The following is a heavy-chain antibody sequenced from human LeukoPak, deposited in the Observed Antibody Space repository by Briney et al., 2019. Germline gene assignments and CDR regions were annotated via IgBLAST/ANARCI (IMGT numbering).Heavy chain of an antibody. D-gene: IGHD3-10*01. CDR1: GFTFSSYS. J-gene: IGHJ4*02. CDR2: ISSSSSTI. Sequence: GGSLRLSCAVSGFTFSSYSMNWVRQAPGKGLEWVSYISSSSSTIYYADSVKGRFTISRDNAKNSLYLQMNSLRAEDTAVYYCARGRNDYGSGSYYQIYPFDYWGQGTLVTVSS. CDR3: ARGRNDYGSGSYYQIYPFDY. V-gene: IGHV3-48*04.